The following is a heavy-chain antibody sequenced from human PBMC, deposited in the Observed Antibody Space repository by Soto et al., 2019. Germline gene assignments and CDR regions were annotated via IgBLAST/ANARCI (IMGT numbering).Heavy chain of an antibody. CDR1: GYTFDNYW. J-gene: IGHJ4*02. V-gene: IGHV5-51*01. CDR3: ARLLGYSYGHQEGFDY. D-gene: IGHD5-18*01. CDR2: IYPGDFDT. Sequence: GESLKISCMGSGYTFDNYWIGWVRQMPGKGLEWMGIIYPGDFDTRYSPSFQGHVTMSVDKSINTAYLQWSSLETSDTAMYFCARLLGYSYGHQEGFDYWGQGTPVTVSS.